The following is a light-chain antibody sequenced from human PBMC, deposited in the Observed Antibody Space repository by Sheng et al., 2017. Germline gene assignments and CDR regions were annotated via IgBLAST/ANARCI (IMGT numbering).Light chain of an antibody. CDR2: AAS. V-gene: IGKV1-9*01. J-gene: IGKJ2*01. Sequence: IQLTQSPSSLSASVGDRVTITCRASQGISSYLAWYQQKPGKAPQLLIYAASTLQSGVPSRFSGGGSGTDFTLTISSLQPEDFATYYCQHRTNWPYTFGQGTRLEI. CDR3: QHRTNWPYT. CDR1: QGISSY.